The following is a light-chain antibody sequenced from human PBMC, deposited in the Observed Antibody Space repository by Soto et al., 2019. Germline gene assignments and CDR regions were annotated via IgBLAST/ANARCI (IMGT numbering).Light chain of an antibody. CDR3: SSYVGSNNLYV. CDR1: SSDVGGYNY. CDR2: EVS. V-gene: IGLV2-8*01. Sequence: HSVLTKPPSANGAPGQSVTISCTGTSSDVGGYNYVSWYQQHPGKAPKLIIYEVSKRPSGVPDRFSGSKSGNTASLTVSGLQAEDEADYYCSSYVGSNNLYVFGTGTKVTVL. J-gene: IGLJ1*01.